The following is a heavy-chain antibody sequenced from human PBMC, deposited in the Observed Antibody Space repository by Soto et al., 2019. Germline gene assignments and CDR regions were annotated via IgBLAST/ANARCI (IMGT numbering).Heavy chain of an antibody. CDR3: ARVRFMVVYAKTSYYFDY. D-gene: IGHD2-8*02. Sequence: PSETLSLTCTVSGGSISSGGYYWSWIRQHPGKGLEWIGYIYYSGSTYYNPSLKSGVTISVDTSKNHFSLKLSSVTAADTAVYYCARVRFMVVYAKTSYYFDYWGQGTPVTVSS. CDR1: GGSISSGGYY. V-gene: IGHV4-31*03. J-gene: IGHJ4*02. CDR2: IYYSGST.